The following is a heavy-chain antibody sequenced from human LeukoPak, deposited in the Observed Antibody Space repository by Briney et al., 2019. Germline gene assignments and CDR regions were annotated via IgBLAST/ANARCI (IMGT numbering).Heavy chain of an antibody. CDR1: GFTFSSYA. CDR3: VLGSGYPPTPGEPHYYFDY. Sequence: PGGSLRLSCAASGFTFSSYAMSWVRQAPGKGLEWVSAISGSGGSTYYADSVKGRFTISRDNSKNTLYLQMNSLRAEDTAVYYCVLGSGYPPTPGEPHYYFDYWGQGTLVTVSS. J-gene: IGHJ4*02. CDR2: ISGSGGST. D-gene: IGHD5-12*01. V-gene: IGHV3-23*01.